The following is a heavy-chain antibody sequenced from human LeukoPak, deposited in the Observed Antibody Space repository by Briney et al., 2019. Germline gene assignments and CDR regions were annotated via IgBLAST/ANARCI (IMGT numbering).Heavy chain of an antibody. CDR1: GGTFSSYA. CDR2: IIPIFGTA. Sequence: SVKVSCKASGGTFSSYAISWVRQAPGQGLEWMGGIIPIFGTANYAQKFQGRVTITADESTSTAYMELSSLRSEDTAVYHCARSERDATVTTDYWGQGTLVTVSS. J-gene: IGHJ4*02. D-gene: IGHD4-17*01. CDR3: ARSERDATVTTDY. V-gene: IGHV1-69*01.